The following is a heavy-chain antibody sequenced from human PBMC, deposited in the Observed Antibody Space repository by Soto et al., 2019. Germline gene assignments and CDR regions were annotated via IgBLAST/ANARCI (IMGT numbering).Heavy chain of an antibody. V-gene: IGHV4-30-4*01. CDR3: AREDDGGDRDYYGLDV. CDR1: GGSISFDHYH. CDR2: VHYSGSV. D-gene: IGHD2-21*02. J-gene: IGHJ6*02. Sequence: QVQLQQSGPGLVKPSQTLSLTCTVSGGSISFDHYHWTWIRQPPGKGLEWIGYVHYSGSVLYNPSLQSRVSISVDTSKNQFSLKVSSVTAADTAVYFCAREDDGGDRDYYGLDVWGQGTTVTVSS.